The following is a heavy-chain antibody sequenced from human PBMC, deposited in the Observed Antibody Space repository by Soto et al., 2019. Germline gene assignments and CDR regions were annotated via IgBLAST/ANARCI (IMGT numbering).Heavy chain of an antibody. J-gene: IGHJ5*02. V-gene: IGHV4-59*12. CDR3: ARSIDP. CDR1: GGSIRNYY. CDR2: IYDSGST. Sequence: SETLSLTCTVSGGSIRNYYWSWIRQPPGKGLEWIGHIYDSGSTYYNPSLKSRVTISVDTSKNQFSLKLSSVTAADTAVYYCARSIDPWGQGTLVTVSS.